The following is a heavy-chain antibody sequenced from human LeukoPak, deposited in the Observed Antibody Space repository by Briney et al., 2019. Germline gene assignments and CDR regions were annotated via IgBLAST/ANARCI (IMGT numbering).Heavy chain of an antibody. CDR1: GGSISSGGYY. CDR3: AGGPTVTRTYAFDI. J-gene: IGHJ3*02. Sequence: SETLSLTCTVSGGSISSGGYYWSWIRQHPGKGLEWIGNIYYSGSTYYNPSLKSRVTISVDTSKNQFSLKLSSVTAADTAVYYCAGGPTVTRTYAFDIWGQGTMVTVSS. D-gene: IGHD4-17*01. CDR2: IYYSGST. V-gene: IGHV4-31*03.